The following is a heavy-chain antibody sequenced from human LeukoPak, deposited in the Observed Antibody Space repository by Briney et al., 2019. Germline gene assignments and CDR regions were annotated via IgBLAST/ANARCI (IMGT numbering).Heavy chain of an antibody. D-gene: IGHD3-10*01. V-gene: IGHV3-7*02. J-gene: IGHJ4*02. CDR3: ARTIRGY. CDR2: IKEDGSEK. CDR1: GFTFSNYW. Sequence: GSLRLSCAASGFTFSNYWMSWVRQAPGKGLEWVANIKEDGSEKYYVDSVKGRFTISRDNAKNSLYLQMNSLRAEDTAVYYCARTIRGYWGQGTLVTVSS.